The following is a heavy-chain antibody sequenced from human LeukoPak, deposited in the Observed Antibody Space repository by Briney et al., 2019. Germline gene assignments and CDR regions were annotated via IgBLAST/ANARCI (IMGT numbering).Heavy chain of an antibody. CDR3: ARENGFDI. CDR1: GYTFTSYY. CDR2: INPHGGST. V-gene: IGHV1-46*01. J-gene: IGHJ3*02. Sequence: ASVKVSCKTSGYTFTSYYIHWVRQAPGQGLEWMGIINPHGGSTTYAQKFQGRITMTRDTSGSTVYMELSSLTSEDTAVYYCARENGFDIWGQGTMVTVSS.